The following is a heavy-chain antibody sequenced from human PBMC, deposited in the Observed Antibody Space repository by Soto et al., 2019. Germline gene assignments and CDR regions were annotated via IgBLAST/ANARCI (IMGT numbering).Heavy chain of an antibody. V-gene: IGHV3-48*03. D-gene: IGHD3-10*01. Sequence: VGSLRLSCAASGFIFSNYEMNWVRQAPGKGLEWVSYISSSGSTIYYADSVKGRFTFSRDNAKNSLYLQMNSLRAVDTAVYFCASNSQDPYGTFDIWGQGTMVTVSS. CDR2: ISSSGSTI. CDR1: GFIFSNYE. J-gene: IGHJ3*02. CDR3: ASNSQDPYGTFDI.